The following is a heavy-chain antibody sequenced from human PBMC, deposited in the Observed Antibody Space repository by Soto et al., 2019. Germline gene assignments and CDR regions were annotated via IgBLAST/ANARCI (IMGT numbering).Heavy chain of an antibody. D-gene: IGHD6-19*01. CDR3: ARDLYYSSGRYFDHDAFDI. CDR2: ISPHNDRT. CDR1: GFNFTSYG. J-gene: IGHJ3*02. Sequence: ASVKVSCKASGFNFTSYGISWVRQAPGQGLEWMGWISPHNDRTKYARRFQDRVTMTTETPTSTVYMELGSLRSDDTAVYYCARDLYYSSGRYFDHDAFDIWGQGTVVTVSS. V-gene: IGHV1-18*01.